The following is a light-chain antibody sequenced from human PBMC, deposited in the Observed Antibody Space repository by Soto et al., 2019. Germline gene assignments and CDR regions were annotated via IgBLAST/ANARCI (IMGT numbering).Light chain of an antibody. J-gene: IGKJ1*01. Sequence: EFMLTQSPGTLSLSPGERATLSCRASQNLISDYSACYQQNPRPAPRLLIYAASSRATSIPDGFSGGGSGTDVTLTISRLEQEDVAVYYCQQYGSYSPWTFGQGTKVDIK. CDR3: QQYGSYSPWT. CDR1: QNLISDY. CDR2: AAS. V-gene: IGKV3-20*01.